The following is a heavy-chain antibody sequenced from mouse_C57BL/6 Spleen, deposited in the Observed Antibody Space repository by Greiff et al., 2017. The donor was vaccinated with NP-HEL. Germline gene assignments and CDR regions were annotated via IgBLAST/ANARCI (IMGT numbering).Heavy chain of an antibody. CDR1: GYAFSSSW. CDR2: IYPGDGDT. D-gene: IGHD1-1*01. Sequence: VQLQQSGPELVKPGASVKISCKASGYAFSSSWMNWVKQRPGKGLEWIGRIYPGDGDTNYNGKFKGKATLTADKSSSTAYMQLSSLTSEDSAVYFCAYYGTGLAYWGQGTLVTVSA. V-gene: IGHV1-82*01. CDR3: AYYGTGLAY. J-gene: IGHJ3*01.